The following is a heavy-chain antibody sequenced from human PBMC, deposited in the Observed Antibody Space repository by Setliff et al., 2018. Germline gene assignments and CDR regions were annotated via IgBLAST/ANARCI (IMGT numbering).Heavy chain of an antibody. D-gene: IGHD2-2*01. Sequence: GGSLRFSCAASGFTFSNYRMHWVRQAPGKGLEWVAVISYGRGKEYYGDSVKGRFTISRDNAENSLYLQMNSLRAEDTAVYYCARSETCHSTHCSPYDYWGQGTPVTVSS. CDR3: ARSETCHSTHCSPYDY. CDR1: GFTFSNYR. J-gene: IGHJ4*02. V-gene: IGHV3-33*08. CDR2: ISYGRGKE.